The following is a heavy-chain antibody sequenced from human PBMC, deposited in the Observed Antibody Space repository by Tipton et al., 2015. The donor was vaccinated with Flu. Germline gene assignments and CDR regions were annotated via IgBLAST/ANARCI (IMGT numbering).Heavy chain of an antibody. D-gene: IGHD3-10*01. Sequence: TLSLTCAVYGGSFSGYYWSWIRQPPGKGLEWIGEINHSGSTNYNPSLKSRVTISVDTSKNQFSLKLSSVTAADTAVYYCARALPYGPPLLDYWGQGTLVTVSS. J-gene: IGHJ4*02. V-gene: IGHV4-34*01. CDR3: ARALPYGPPLLDY. CDR2: INHSGST. CDR1: GGSFSGYY.